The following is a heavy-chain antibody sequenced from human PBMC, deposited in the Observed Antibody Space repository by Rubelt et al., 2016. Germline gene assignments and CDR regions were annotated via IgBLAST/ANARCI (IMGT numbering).Heavy chain of an antibody. V-gene: IGHV1-69*01. CDR1: GGTFSSYA. D-gene: IGHD1-26*01. CDR2: IIPIFGTA. Sequence: QVRLVQSGAEVKKPGSSVKVSCKASGGTFSSYAISWVRQAPGQGLEWMGGIIPIFGTANYAQKLQGRVTITADESTSTADMELSSLRSEETAVYYCARDEWEPLDYWGQGTLVTVSS. J-gene: IGHJ4*02. CDR3: ARDEWEPLDY.